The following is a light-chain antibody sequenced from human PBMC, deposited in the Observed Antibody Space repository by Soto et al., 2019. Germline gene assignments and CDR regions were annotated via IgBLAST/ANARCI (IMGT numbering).Light chain of an antibody. CDR1: QSINNF. J-gene: IGKJ5*01. CDR2: AAS. Sequence: QMTQSNSSRAASGGVRVTVTFLATQSINNFLNWYQQKPGNAPKLLIYAASNLHSGVPSRFSGGGYGTDFTLTITSLQPEDFGAYYCQQTDSFPITFGQGTRLEIK. CDR3: QQTDSFPIT. V-gene: IGKV1-39*01.